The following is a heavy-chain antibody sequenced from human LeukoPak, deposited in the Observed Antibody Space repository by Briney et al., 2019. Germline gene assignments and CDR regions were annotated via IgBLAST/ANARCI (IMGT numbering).Heavy chain of an antibody. V-gene: IGHV3-74*01. D-gene: IGHD2-2*01. CDR3: AKGYCSSTSCQNFDY. J-gene: IGHJ4*02. CDR1: GFTFSSYW. CDR2: INSDGSST. Sequence: PGGSLRLSCAGSGFTFSSYWMHWVRQAPGKGLVWVSRINSDGSSTSYADSVKGRFTISRDNAKNTLYLQMNSLRAEDTAVYYCAKGYCSSTSCQNFDYWGQGTLVTVSS.